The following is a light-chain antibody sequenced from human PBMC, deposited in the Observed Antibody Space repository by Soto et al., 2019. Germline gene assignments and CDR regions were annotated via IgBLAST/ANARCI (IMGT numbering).Light chain of an antibody. Sequence: EIVMTQSPATLSVSPGERATLSCRASQSVSSNLAWYQQKPGQAPRLLIYGASTRPTGIPARFSGSGSGTEFTLTISSLQSEDFAVYYCQQYKNWPPLTFGGGTKVEIK. CDR2: GAS. CDR3: QQYKNWPPLT. V-gene: IGKV3-15*01. CDR1: QSVSSN. J-gene: IGKJ4*01.